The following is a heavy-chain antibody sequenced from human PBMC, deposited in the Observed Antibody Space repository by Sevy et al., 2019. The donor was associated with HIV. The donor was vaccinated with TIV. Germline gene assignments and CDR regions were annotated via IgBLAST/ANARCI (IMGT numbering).Heavy chain of an antibody. CDR3: RREGSTKPHDY. CDR2: LSFGCGEI. CDR1: GFTFSKYS. V-gene: IGHV3-23*01. D-gene: IGHD1-26*01. Sequence: GSRRLSCAASGFTFSKYSMSWVRQPPGKGLEWVSTLSFGCGEINYSDSVKGRFTISRVNSKSSVYLQMNNLRPEDMAVYYCRREGSTKPHDYWGQGTLVTVSS. J-gene: IGHJ4*02.